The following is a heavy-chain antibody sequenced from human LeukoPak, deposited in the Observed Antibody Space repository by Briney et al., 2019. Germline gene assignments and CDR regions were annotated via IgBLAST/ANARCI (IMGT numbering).Heavy chain of an antibody. CDR2: IYTSGST. V-gene: IGHV4-61*02. CDR3: ARGSEWGLLGAFDI. D-gene: IGHD1-26*01. CDR1: GGSISSGSYY. Sequence: SQTLSLTCTVSGGSISSGSYYWSWIRQPAGKGLEWIGRIYTSGSTNYNPSLKSRVTISVDTSKNQFALKLSSVTAADTAVYYCARGSEWGLLGAFDIWGQGTMVTVSS. J-gene: IGHJ3*02.